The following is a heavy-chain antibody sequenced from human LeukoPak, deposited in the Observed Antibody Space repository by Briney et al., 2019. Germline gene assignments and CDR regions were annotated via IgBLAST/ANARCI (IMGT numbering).Heavy chain of an antibody. CDR3: ARPKTLGDSARRFAFDI. CDR2: IKPDGSES. CDR1: GFTFSRYW. J-gene: IGHJ3*02. D-gene: IGHD6-6*01. V-gene: IGHV3-7*01. Sequence: GSLRLSCAISGFTFSRYWMTWVRQAPGKGLECVAIIKPDGSESYYGDSVKGRFTISRDNAKDSLYLQMKSLRAEDTAVYYCARPKTLGDSARRFAFDIWGQGTMVTVSS.